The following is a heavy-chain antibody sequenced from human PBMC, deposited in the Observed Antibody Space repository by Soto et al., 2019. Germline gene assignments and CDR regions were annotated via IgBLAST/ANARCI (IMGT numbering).Heavy chain of an antibody. CDR2: FDPEDGET. CDR3: ATGITMVRFRWAFDI. V-gene: IGHV1-24*01. CDR1: GYTLTKLY. Sequence: ASVKVSGKVSGYTLTKLYMHWVRQAPGKGLEWMGGFDPEDGETIYAQKFQGRVTMTEDTSTDTAYMELSSLRSEDTAVYYCATGITMVRFRWAFDIWGQGTMVTVSS. D-gene: IGHD3-10*01. J-gene: IGHJ3*02.